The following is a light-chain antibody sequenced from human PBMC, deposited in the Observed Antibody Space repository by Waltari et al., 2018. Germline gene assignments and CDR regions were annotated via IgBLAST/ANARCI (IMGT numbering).Light chain of an antibody. Sequence: ESVLTQSPGTLSLSPGERVTLSCRASQTIKSSHLAWYQQKAGQAPRLLIYGASSRATGIPDRFSGGGSGTDFTLTTNRLQPEDFAVYHCQQYGSSPYTFGQGTKLAIK. CDR1: QTIKSSH. V-gene: IGKV3-20*01. J-gene: IGKJ2*01. CDR2: GAS. CDR3: QQYGSSPYT.